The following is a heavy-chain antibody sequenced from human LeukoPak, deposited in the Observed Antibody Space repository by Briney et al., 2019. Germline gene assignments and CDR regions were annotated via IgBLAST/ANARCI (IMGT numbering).Heavy chain of an antibody. CDR3: ARERAAMDS. D-gene: IGHD5-18*01. V-gene: IGHV4-59*02. CDR1: GGSVRSDY. J-gene: IGHJ4*02. Sequence: SETLSLTCIVSGGSVRSDYWSWIRQPPGKGLEWIGYIYYSGSTNYNPSLKSRVTISVDTSKNQFSLKLSSVTAADTAVYFCARERAAMDSWGQGTLVTVSS. CDR2: IYYSGST.